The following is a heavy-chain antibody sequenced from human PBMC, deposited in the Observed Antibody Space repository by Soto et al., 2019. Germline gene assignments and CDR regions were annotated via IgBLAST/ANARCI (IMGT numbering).Heavy chain of an antibody. D-gene: IGHD3-10*01. J-gene: IGHJ4*02. Sequence: EVQLVESGGSLVQPGGSLRLSCAASRFTFSDHYMDWVRQAPGKGLEWVGRSKNKADSYTTEYAASVKGRFTISRDGSKNSLFLQMNSLKTEDTAVYYCTVWGSGNDFGAAWGQGILVTVSS. CDR3: TVWGSGNDFGAA. V-gene: IGHV3-72*01. CDR2: SKNKADSYTT. CDR1: RFTFSDHY.